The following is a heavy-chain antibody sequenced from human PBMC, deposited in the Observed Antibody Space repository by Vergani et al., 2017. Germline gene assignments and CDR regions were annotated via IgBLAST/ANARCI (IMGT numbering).Heavy chain of an antibody. Sequence: QVQLVQSGAEVKKPGSSVKVSCKASGGTFSSYAISWVRQAPGQGLEWMGGIIPIFGTANYAQKFQGRVTITADESTSTAYMELSSLRSEDTAVYYCASSDEEKRHCSSTSCYTSYYYYYMDVWGKGTTVTVSS. V-gene: IGHV1-69*01. D-gene: IGHD2-2*02. CDR2: IIPIFGTA. J-gene: IGHJ6*03. CDR3: ASSDEEKRHCSSTSCYTSYYYYYMDV. CDR1: GGTFSSYA.